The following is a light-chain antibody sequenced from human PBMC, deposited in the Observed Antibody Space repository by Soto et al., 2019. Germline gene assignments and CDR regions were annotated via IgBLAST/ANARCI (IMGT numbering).Light chain of an antibody. CDR1: SSGVGSYNL. V-gene: IGLV2-23*02. CDR2: EVS. Sequence: QSALPQPASVSGSPGQSVTISCTGPSSGVGSYNLVSWYQQHPGKAPKVMIYEVSKRPSGVSNRFSGSKSGNTASLTISGLQADDEADYYCCSYAGSSTWVFGGGTKLTVL. CDR3: CSYAGSSTWV. J-gene: IGLJ3*02.